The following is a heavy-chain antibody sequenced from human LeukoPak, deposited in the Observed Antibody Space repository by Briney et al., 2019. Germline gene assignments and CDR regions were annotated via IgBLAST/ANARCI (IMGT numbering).Heavy chain of an antibody. CDR2: ISYDGSNK. D-gene: IGHD1-26*01. CDR1: GFTFSSYA. V-gene: IGHV3-30-3*01. CDR3: AREGIVGARWAFDI. Sequence: GGSLRLSCAASGFTFSSYAMHWVRQAPGKGLEWVAVISYDGSNKYYADSVKGRFTISRDNSKNTLYLQMNSLRAEDTAVYYCAREGIVGARWAFDIWGQGTMVTVSS. J-gene: IGHJ3*02.